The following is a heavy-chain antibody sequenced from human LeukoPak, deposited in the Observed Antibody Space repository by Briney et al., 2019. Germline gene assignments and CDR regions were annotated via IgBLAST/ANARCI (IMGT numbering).Heavy chain of an antibody. CDR1: GYNFVIYG. D-gene: IGHD1-14*01. CDR3: ARDLDNRNDMYYLDW. J-gene: IGHJ4*02. V-gene: IGHV1-18*01. Sequence: ASVEVSFKTSGYNFVIYGISWVRQAPGQGLEWMGRIGANNGNTNYAQKYQGRVTVTADTSTSTAYMELRSPRSDDTAVYYCARDLDNRNDMYYLDWWGQGTLVTVSS. CDR2: IGANNGNT.